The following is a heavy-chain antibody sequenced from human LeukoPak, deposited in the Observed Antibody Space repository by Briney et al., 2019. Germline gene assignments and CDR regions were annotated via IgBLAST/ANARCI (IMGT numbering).Heavy chain of an antibody. CDR3: AIQVVQAAPYYFDY. Sequence: SETLSLTCTVSGYSISSGYYWGWIRQPPGKGLEWIGSIYHSGSTYYNPSLKSRVTISVDTSKNQFSLKLSSVTAADTAVYYCAIQVVQAAPYYFDYWGQGTLVTVSS. D-gene: IGHD2-2*01. J-gene: IGHJ4*02. CDR2: IYHSGST. CDR1: GYSISSGYY. V-gene: IGHV4-38-2*02.